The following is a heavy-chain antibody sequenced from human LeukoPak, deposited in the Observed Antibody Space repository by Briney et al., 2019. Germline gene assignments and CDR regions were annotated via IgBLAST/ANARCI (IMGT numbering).Heavy chain of an antibody. D-gene: IGHD3-22*01. J-gene: IGHJ4*02. Sequence: SETLSLTCTVSGGSVSSGIYYWSWIRQPAGKGLEWIGRMFTPGTINYNPSLKSRVTISLDTSKNQFSLKLSSVTAADTAVYYCARDRYFDSSGYYYSKYYFDYWGQGTLVTVSS. CDR2: MFTPGTI. V-gene: IGHV4-61*02. CDR3: ARDRYFDSSGYYYSKYYFDY. CDR1: GGSVSSGIYY.